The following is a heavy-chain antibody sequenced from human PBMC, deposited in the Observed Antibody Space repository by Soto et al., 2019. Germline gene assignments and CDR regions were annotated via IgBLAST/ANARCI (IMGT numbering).Heavy chain of an antibody. CDR2: ISYDGSNK. CDR1: GFTFSSYA. CDR3: ARSHYYESSGYSLWWFDP. D-gene: IGHD3-22*01. Sequence: QVQLVESGGGVVQPGRSLRLSCAASGFTFSSYAMHWVRQAPGTGLEWVAVISYDGSNKYYADSVKGRFTISRDNSKNTLYLQMNSLRAEDTAVYYCARSHYYESSGYSLWWFDPWGQGTLVTVYS. V-gene: IGHV3-30-3*01. J-gene: IGHJ5*02.